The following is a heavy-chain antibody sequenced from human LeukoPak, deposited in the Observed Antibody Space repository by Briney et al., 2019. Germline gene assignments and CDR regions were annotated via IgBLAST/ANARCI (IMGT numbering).Heavy chain of an antibody. CDR1: GGSISSSSYY. V-gene: IGHV4-39*01. Sequence: PSETLSLTRTVSGGSISSSSYYWGWIRQPPGKGLEWIGSIYYSGSTYYNPSLKSRVTISVDTSKNQFSLKLSSVTAADTAVYYCARHLAGSSWSTINYYGMDVWGQGTTVTVSS. D-gene: IGHD6-13*01. CDR2: IYYSGST. J-gene: IGHJ6*02. CDR3: ARHLAGSSWSTINYYGMDV.